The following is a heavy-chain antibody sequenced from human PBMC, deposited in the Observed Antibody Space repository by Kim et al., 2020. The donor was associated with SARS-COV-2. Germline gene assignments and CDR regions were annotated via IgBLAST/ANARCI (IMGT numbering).Heavy chain of an antibody. J-gene: IGHJ6*03. CDR3: AREDRAAAGAYYYYYYMDV. V-gene: IGHV3-48*03. Sequence: GGSLRLSCAASGFTFSSYEMNWVRQAPGKGLEWVSYISSSGSTIYYADSVKGRFTISRDNAKNSLYLQMNSLRAEDTAVYYCAREDRAAAGAYYYYYYMDVWGKGTTVTVSS. D-gene: IGHD6-13*01. CDR1: GFTFSSYE. CDR2: ISSSGSTI.